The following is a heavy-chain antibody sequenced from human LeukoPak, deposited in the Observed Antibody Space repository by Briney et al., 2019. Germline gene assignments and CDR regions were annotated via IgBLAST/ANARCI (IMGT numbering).Heavy chain of an antibody. V-gene: IGHV1-8*01. CDR2: MNPNSDNT. Sequence: ASVKVSCRASGYTFISYDINWVRQATGQGLEWMGWMNPNSDNTGYAQKIQGRVTMTRNTSISTAYMELSSLRSEDTAVYYCARGRGDILTSYWGQGTLVTVSS. D-gene: IGHD3-9*01. CDR1: GYTFISYD. CDR3: ARGRGDILTSY. J-gene: IGHJ4*02.